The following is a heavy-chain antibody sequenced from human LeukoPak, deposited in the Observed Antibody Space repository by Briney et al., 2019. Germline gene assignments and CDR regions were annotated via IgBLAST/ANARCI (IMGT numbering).Heavy chain of an antibody. D-gene: IGHD6-19*01. CDR1: GYSISSGYY. CDR2: IYHSGST. CDR3: ARHAPPHRSSGCVDY. Sequence: SETLSLTCTVSGYSISSGYYWGWIRQPPGKGLEWIGSIYHSGSTYYNPSLKSRVTISVDTSKNQFSLKLSSVTAADTAVYYCARHAPPHRSSGCVDYWGQGTLVTVSS. J-gene: IGHJ4*02. V-gene: IGHV4-38-2*02.